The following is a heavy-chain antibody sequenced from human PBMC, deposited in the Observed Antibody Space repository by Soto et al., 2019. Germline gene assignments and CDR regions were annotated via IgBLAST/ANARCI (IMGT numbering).Heavy chain of an antibody. J-gene: IGHJ2*01. V-gene: IGHV3-15*06. CDR3: QAEDGIGEVRSVSAFLLNRSSDL. D-gene: IGHD3-10*01. Sequence: KGLEWVGRIKSKNDGGTTNYAAPVTGRFAISRDDSKNTVYLQMNSLKTEDTAVYYFQAEDGIGEVRSVSAFLLNRSSDL. CDR2: IKSKNDGGTT.